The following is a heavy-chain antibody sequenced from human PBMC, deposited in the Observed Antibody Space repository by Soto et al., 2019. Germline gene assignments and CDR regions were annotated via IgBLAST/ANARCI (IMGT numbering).Heavy chain of an antibody. D-gene: IGHD3-10*01. CDR3: ARLYYYGSGSYSFDY. J-gene: IGHJ4*02. V-gene: IGHV4-39*01. CDR2: IYYSGST. Sequence: RSLTCTVSGGSISSSSYYWGWIRQPPGKGLEWIGSIYYSGSTYYNPSLKSRVTISVDTSKNQFSLKLSPVTAADTAVYYCARLYYYGSGSYSFDYWGQGTLVTVSS. CDR1: GGSISSSSYY.